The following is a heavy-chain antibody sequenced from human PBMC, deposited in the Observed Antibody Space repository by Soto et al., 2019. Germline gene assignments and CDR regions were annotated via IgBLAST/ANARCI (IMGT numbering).Heavy chain of an antibody. CDR2: IYYSGST. D-gene: IGHD5-12*01. J-gene: IGHJ3*02. CDR1: GGSISSYY. CDR3: ARAGSGYGDAFDI. V-gene: IGHV4-59*01. Sequence: LSLTFTVSGGSISSYYWSWIRQPPGKGLEWIGYIYYSGSTNYNPSLKSRVTISVDTSKNQFSLKLSSVTAADTAVYYCARAGSGYGDAFDIWGQGTMVTVSS.